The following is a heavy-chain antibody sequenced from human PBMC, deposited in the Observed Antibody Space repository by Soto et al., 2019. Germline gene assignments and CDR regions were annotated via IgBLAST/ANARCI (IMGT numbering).Heavy chain of an antibody. Sequence: PGGSLRLSCAASGFNFGVFGMHWVRQAPGKGLEWLSVLSYEGSEEYYADSVRGRFTISRDNSKNTLFLQMDSLRVDDTGVYYCAKDLQPEGPTFFFPPVSTPDGMDVWGRGTTVTVSS. CDR1: GFNFGVFG. CDR2: LSYEGSEE. V-gene: IGHV3-30*18. CDR3: AKDLQPEGPTFFFPPVSTPDGMDV. D-gene: IGHD2-15*01. J-gene: IGHJ6*02.